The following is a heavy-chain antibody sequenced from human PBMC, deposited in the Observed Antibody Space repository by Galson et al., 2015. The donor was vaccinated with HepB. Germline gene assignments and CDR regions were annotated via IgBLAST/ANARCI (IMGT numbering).Heavy chain of an antibody. J-gene: IGHJ6*02. CDR3: ARRSSYDFWSGYYFLNYGMDV. CDR2: IYYSGST. CDR1: GGSISSSSYY. Sequence: SETLSLTCTVSGGSISSSSYYWGWIRQPPGKGLEWIGSIYYSGSTYYNPSLKSRVTISVDTSKSQFSLKLSSVTAADTAVYYCARRSSYDFWSGYYFLNYGMDVWGQGTTVTVSS. V-gene: IGHV4-39*01. D-gene: IGHD3-3*01.